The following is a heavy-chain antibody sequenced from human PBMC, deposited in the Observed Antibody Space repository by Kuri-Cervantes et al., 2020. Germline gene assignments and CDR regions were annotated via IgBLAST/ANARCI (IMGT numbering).Heavy chain of an antibody. CDR3: AREGSTVYYYYYYGMDV. V-gene: IGHV4-39*07. D-gene: IGHD3-10*01. CDR1: GVAITSSSYS. Sequence: SETLSLTCTVSGVAITSSSYSWGWIRQPPGKGLEWIGQIYYSGTTQYTPSLKSRVTISVDTSKNQFSLKLSSVTAADTAVYYCAREGSTVYYYYYYGMDVWGQGTTVTVSS. J-gene: IGHJ6*02. CDR2: IYYSGTT.